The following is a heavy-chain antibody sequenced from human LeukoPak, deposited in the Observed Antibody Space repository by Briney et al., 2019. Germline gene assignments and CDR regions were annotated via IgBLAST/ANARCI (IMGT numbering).Heavy chain of an antibody. CDR2: IYYSGST. CDR1: GGSISSYY. D-gene: IGHD3-10*01. Sequence: PSETLSLTCTVSGGSISSYYWSWIRQPPGKGLEWIGYIYYSGSTNYNPSLKSRVTISVDTSKNQFSLKLSSVTAADTAVYYCARGDWAVGGAFDIWGQGTMVTVSS. CDR3: ARGDWAVGGAFDI. V-gene: IGHV4-59*01. J-gene: IGHJ3*02.